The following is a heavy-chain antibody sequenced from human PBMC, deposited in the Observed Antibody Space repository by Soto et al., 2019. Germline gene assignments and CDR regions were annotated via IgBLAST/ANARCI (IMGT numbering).Heavy chain of an antibody. D-gene: IGHD5-18*01. CDR1: GFTFSSYG. V-gene: IGHV3-30*18. J-gene: IGHJ6*02. CDR3: AKVWGTLGYSYGSIYYYYGMDV. CDR2: ISYDGSNK. Sequence: GGSLRFSCAASGFTFSSYGMHWVRQAPGKGLEWVAVISYDGSNKYYADSVKGRFTISRDNSKNTLYLQMNSLRAEDTAVYYCAKVWGTLGYSYGSIYYYYGMDVWGQGTTVTVSS.